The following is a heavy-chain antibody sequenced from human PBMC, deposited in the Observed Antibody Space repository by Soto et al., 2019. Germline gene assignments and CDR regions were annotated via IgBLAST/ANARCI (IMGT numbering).Heavy chain of an antibody. Sequence: EVDLLESGGGLVQPGGSLRLSCAASGFTFSSYAMGWVRQAPGKGLEWVSTVSGTSGTRYYADSVKGRFTISRDNSKNTLYLQMNGLRTEDTAVYYCAKSPTIVVDWFDPWGQGTLVTVSS. V-gene: IGHV3-23*01. D-gene: IGHD3-22*01. CDR3: AKSPTIVVDWFDP. CDR2: VSGTSGTR. CDR1: GFTFSSYA. J-gene: IGHJ5*02.